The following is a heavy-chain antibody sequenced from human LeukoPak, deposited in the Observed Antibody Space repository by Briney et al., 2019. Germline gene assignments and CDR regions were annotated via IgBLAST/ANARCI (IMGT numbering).Heavy chain of an antibody. D-gene: IGHD6-13*01. V-gene: IGHV4-39*01. CDR2: NYYSGST. Sequence: PSETLSLTCTVSGGSISSSSYYWGWIRQPPGKGLEWIGSNYYSGSTYYNPSLKSRVTISVDTSKNQFSLKLSSVTAADTAVYYCARQVAAAGEMGAFDIWGQGTMVTVSS. J-gene: IGHJ3*02. CDR1: GGSISSSSYY. CDR3: ARQVAAAGEMGAFDI.